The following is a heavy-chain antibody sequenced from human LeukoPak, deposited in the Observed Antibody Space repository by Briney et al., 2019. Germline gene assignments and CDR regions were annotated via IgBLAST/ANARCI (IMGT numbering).Heavy chain of an antibody. CDR1: GFSFSSYA. CDR2: IKQDGSEK. V-gene: IGHV3-7*01. D-gene: IGHD6-13*01. J-gene: IGHJ4*02. CDR3: ARDGQQLVFDY. Sequence: GGSLRLSCAASGFSFSSYALTWVRQAPGKGLEWVANIKQDGSEKYYVDSVKGRFTISRDNAKNSLYLQMNSLRAEDTAVYYCARDGQQLVFDYWGQGTLVTVSS.